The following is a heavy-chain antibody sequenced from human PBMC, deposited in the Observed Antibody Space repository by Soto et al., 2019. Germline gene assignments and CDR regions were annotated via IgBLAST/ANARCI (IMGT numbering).Heavy chain of an antibody. Sequence: GGSLRLSCAASGFTFSKYAMSWVRQAPGKGLEWVSAISGSGGSTYYPDSVKGRFTISRDNSKNTLYLQMNSLRAEDTALYYCAKLVVITATPSPFDYWGQGTLVTVSS. CDR1: GFTFSKYA. J-gene: IGHJ4*02. D-gene: IGHD2-15*01. V-gene: IGHV3-23*01. CDR3: AKLVVITATPSPFDY. CDR2: ISGSGGST.